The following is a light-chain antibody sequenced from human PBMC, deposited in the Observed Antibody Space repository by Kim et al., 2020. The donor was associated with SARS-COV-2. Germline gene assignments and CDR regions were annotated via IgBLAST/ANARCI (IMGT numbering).Light chain of an antibody. CDR2: STS. CDR1: QVVSSY. Sequence: SVEDRVTITGRARQVVSSYVAWYKQRPGTAPTLLIDSTSTLQSGVPSMFSGKGCGTDFTLTISGLQPEDFATYFCLQIDTYPLITFGQRTRMEIK. V-gene: IGKV1-9*01. J-gene: IGKJ5*01. CDR3: LQIDTYPLIT.